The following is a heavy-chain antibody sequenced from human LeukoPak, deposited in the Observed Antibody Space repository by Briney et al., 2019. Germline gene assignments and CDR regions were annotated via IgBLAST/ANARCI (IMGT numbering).Heavy chain of an antibody. CDR3: ARDASGYDS. V-gene: IGHV3-7*01. CDR2: IKEDGSKD. J-gene: IGHJ5*01. D-gene: IGHD5-12*01. CDR1: GFSFSTYW. Sequence: PGGSLRLFCAASGFSFSTYWMSWVRQTPGKGLEWVANIKEDGSKDYYVDSVKGRFAISRDNAKNSLYLQMNSLRVEDSAVYYCARDASGYDSWGQGTLVTVSS.